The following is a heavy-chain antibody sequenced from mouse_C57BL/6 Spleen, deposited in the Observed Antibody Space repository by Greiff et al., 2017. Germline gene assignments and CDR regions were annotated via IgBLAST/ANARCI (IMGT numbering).Heavy chain of an antibody. V-gene: IGHV5-16*01. CDR1: GFTFSDYY. CDR3: ARASNWDGYFDV. D-gene: IGHD4-1*01. Sequence: EVNVVESEGGLVQPGSSMKLSCTASGFTFSDYYMAWVRQVPEKGLEWVANINYDGSSTYYLDSLKSRFIISRDNAKNILYLQMSSLKSEDTATYYCARASNWDGYFDVWGTGTTVTVSS. J-gene: IGHJ1*03. CDR2: INYDGSST.